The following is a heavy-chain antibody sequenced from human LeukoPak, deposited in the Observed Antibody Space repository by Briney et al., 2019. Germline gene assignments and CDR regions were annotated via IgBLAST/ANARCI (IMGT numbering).Heavy chain of an antibody. Sequence: SETLSLTCSVSGYSIANGYFWGWIRQPPAKGLEWIGNIYRTGTTFLNPSPQSRLSMSVDTSKNTFSLNLKSVTAADTAVYYCARNGYNPVAYDFWGPGTVVTVSS. D-gene: IGHD5-24*01. V-gene: IGHV4-38-2*01. CDR2: IYRTGTT. CDR3: ARNGYNPVAYDF. CDR1: GYSIANGYF. J-gene: IGHJ3*01.